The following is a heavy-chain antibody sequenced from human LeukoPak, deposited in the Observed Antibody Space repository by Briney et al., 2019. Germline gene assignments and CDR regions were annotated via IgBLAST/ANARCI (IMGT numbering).Heavy chain of an antibody. CDR3: AKVYVSAGLGFDY. CDR2: ISGSGGST. J-gene: IGHJ4*02. CDR1: GFTFSSYA. Sequence: SGGSLRLSCAASGFTFSSYAMSWVRQAPGKGLEWVSAISGSGGSTYYADSVKGRFTISRDNSKSTLYLQMNSLRAEDTAVYYCAKVYVSAGLGFDYWGQGTLVTVSS. D-gene: IGHD3-10*02. V-gene: IGHV3-23*01.